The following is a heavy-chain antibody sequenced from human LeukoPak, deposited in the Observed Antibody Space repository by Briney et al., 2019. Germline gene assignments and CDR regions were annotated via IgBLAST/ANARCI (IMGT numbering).Heavy chain of an antibody. V-gene: IGHV3-7*01. CDR3: ARDPEEWLVPIDY. CDR1: GLTFSNYW. Sequence: GGSLRLSCAASGLTFSNYWMSWVRQAPGKGLEWVANIKQDGSEKHYVDSVKGRFTISRDNAKNSLYLQMNSLRAEDTAVYYCARDPEEWLVPIDYWGQGTLVTVSS. D-gene: IGHD6-19*01. J-gene: IGHJ4*02. CDR2: IKQDGSEK.